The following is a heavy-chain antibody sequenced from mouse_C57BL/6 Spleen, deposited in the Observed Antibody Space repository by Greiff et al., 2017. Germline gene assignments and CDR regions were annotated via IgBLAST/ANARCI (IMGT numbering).Heavy chain of an antibody. V-gene: IGHV2-6-1*01. CDR3: ARQADGRGAMDY. CDR1: GFSLTSSG. CDR2: IWSDGST. D-gene: IGHD1-1*01. J-gene: IGHJ4*01. Sequence: VKLVESGPGLVAPSQSLSITCTVSGFSLTSSGVHWVRQPPGKGLEWLVVIWSDGSTTYNSALKSRLSISKDNSKSQVFLKRNSLQTDDTAMYYCARQADGRGAMDYWGQGTSVTVSS.